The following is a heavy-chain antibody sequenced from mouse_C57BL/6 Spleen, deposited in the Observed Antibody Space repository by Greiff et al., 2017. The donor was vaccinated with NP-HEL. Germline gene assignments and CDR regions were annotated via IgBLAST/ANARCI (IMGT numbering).Heavy chain of an antibody. J-gene: IGHJ3*01. Sequence: VKLMESGPGLVAPSQSLSITCTVSGFSLTSYGVSWVRQPPGKGLEWLGVIWGDGSTNYHSALISRLSISKDNSKSQVFLKLNSLQTDDTATYYCAKDLWGYGSSYVAYWGQGTLVTVSA. D-gene: IGHD1-1*01. CDR3: AKDLWGYGSSYVAY. CDR2: IWGDGST. CDR1: GFSLTSYG. V-gene: IGHV2-3*01.